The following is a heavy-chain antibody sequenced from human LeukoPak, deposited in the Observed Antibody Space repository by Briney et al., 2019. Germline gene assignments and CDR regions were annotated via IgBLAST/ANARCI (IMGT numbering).Heavy chain of an antibody. D-gene: IGHD3-10*01. CDR2: IYYSGST. J-gene: IGHJ6*02. V-gene: IGHV4-39*01. Sequence: PSETLSLTCTVSGGSTSSSSYYWGWIRQPPGKGLEWIGSIYYSGSTYYNPSLKSRVTISVDTSKYQFSLKLGSVTAADTAVYYCATISYGSDGMDVWGQGTTVIVSS. CDR1: GGSTSSSSYY. CDR3: ATISYGSDGMDV.